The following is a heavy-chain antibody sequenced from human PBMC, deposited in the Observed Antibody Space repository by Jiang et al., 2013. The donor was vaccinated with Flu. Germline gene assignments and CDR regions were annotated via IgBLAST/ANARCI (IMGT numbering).Heavy chain of an antibody. Sequence: SGAEVKKPGASVRVSCKASGYTFTSYYMHWVRQAPGQGLEWMGIINPSDGSTSYAQKFQGRVTLTRDTSTSTVYMELSSLRSEDTAVYYCARRGYCSSSSCSLDYWGQGTLVTVSS. CDR2: INPSDGST. D-gene: IGHD2-2*01. CDR1: GYTFTSYY. CDR3: ARRGYCSSSSCSLDY. J-gene: IGHJ4*02. V-gene: IGHV1-46*01.